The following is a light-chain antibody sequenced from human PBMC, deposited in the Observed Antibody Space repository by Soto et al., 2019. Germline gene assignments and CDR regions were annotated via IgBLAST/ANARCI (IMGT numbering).Light chain of an antibody. J-gene: IGLJ3*02. CDR2: EVN. CDR1: SSDLGSYNL. V-gene: IGLV2-23*02. CDR3: SSYAGSSTSWV. Sequence: QSVLTQPASVSGSPGQSLTISCTGTSSDLGSYNLVSWYQQHPGKAPKLMIYEVNKRPSGVSNRFSASKSGNTASLTISGLQAEDEADYYCSSYAGSSTSWVFGGGTKLTVL.